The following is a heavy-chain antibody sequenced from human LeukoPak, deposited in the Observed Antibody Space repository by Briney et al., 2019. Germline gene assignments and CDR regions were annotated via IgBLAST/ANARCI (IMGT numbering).Heavy chain of an antibody. V-gene: IGHV4-31*03. D-gene: IGHD4-17*01. Sequence: SQTLSLTCTVSGGSISSGGYYWSWIRQHPGKGLEWIGYIYYSGSTYYNPSLKSRVTISVDTSKNQFSLKLSSVTAADTAVYYCARQMTTVTTWGFDPWGQGTLVTVSS. CDR1: GGSISSGGYY. CDR2: IYYSGST. J-gene: IGHJ5*02. CDR3: ARQMTTVTTWGFDP.